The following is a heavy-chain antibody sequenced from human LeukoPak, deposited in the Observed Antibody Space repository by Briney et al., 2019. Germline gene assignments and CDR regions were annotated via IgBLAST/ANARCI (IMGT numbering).Heavy chain of an antibody. CDR3: ARGRRSGSYTAYFDY. J-gene: IGHJ4*02. CDR2: INPNSGGT. CDR1: GDTLTELS. Sequence: ASVKVSCKVSGDTLTELSMYWVRQAPGQGLEWMGWINPNSGGTNCAQKFQGRVTMTRDTSISTAYMELSRLRSDDTAVYYCARGRRSGSYTAYFDYWGQGTLVTVSS. D-gene: IGHD1-26*01. V-gene: IGHV1-2*02.